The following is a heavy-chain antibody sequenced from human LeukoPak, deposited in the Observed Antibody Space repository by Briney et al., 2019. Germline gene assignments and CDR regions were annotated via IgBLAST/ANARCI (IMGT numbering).Heavy chain of an antibody. J-gene: IGHJ4*02. CDR3: ARAHEPWFGESPPLDY. D-gene: IGHD3-10*01. Sequence: GGSLRLSCAASGFTFISYTMSWVRQAPGKGLEWVANIKEDGSEKYYVDSVKGRFTISRDNTKNSLYLQMNSLRAEDTAVYYCARAHEPWFGESPPLDYWGQGTLVTVSS. CDR2: IKEDGSEK. V-gene: IGHV3-7*01. CDR1: GFTFISYT.